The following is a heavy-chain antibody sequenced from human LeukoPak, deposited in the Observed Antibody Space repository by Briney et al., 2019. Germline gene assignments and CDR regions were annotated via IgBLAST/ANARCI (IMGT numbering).Heavy chain of an antibody. CDR3: ARGSRPKYYYYMDV. J-gene: IGHJ6*03. Sequence: KTSETLSLTCTVSGGSISSYYWSWIRQPPGKGLEWIGYIYYSGSTNYNPSLKSRVTISVDTSKNQFSLKLSSVTAADTAVYYCARGSRPKYYYYMDVWGKGTTVTISS. V-gene: IGHV4-59*01. CDR2: IYYSGST. CDR1: GGSISSYY.